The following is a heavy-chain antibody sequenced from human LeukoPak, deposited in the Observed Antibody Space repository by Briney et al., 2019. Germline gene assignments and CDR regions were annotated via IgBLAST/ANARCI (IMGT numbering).Heavy chain of an antibody. V-gene: IGHV4-61*02. Sequence: SETLSLTCTVSGGSISGGSYYWSWIRQPAGKGLEWIGRIYTSGSTNYNPSLKSRVTISVDTSKNQFSLKLSSVTAADTAVYYCARGGIVGATIRAFDIWGQGTMVTVSS. D-gene: IGHD1-26*01. CDR2: IYTSGST. CDR3: ARGGIVGATIRAFDI. J-gene: IGHJ3*02. CDR1: GGSISGGSYY.